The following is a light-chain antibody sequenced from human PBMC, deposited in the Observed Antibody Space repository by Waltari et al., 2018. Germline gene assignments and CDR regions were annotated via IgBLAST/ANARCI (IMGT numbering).Light chain of an antibody. Sequence: NFMLTQPHSVSESPGKTVTISCTRSSGSIASNYVQWYQQRPGSSPTTVIYEDNQRPSGVPDRFSGSIDSSSNSASLTISGRKTEDEADFYCQSYDSSNRDVVFGGGTKLTVL. V-gene: IGLV6-57*01. CDR1: SGSIASNY. J-gene: IGLJ2*01. CDR3: QSYDSSNRDVV. CDR2: EDN.